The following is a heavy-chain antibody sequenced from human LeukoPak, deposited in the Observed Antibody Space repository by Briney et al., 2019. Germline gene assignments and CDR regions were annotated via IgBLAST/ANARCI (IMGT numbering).Heavy chain of an antibody. CDR1: GGSFSGYY. V-gene: IGHV4-34*01. J-gene: IGHJ5*02. Sequence: SETLSLTCAVYGGSFSGYYWSWIRQPPGKGLEWIGEINHSGSTNYNPSLKSRVTISVDTSKNLFSLKLSSVTAADTAVYYCARRKGYVGWFDPWGQGTLVTVSS. CDR2: INHSGST. CDR3: ARRKGYVGWFDP. D-gene: IGHD1-1*01.